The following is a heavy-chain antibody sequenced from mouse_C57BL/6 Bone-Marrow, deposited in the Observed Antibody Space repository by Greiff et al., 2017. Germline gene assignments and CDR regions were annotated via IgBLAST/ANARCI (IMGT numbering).Heavy chain of an antibody. D-gene: IGHD1-1*01. Sequence: QVQLQQPGAELVKPGASVKMSCKASGYTFTGYWITWVKQRPGQGLEWIGDIYPGSGSTNYNEKFKGKATLTVDTSSSTAYMQLSSLTSEDSAVYYCEGSYGDYGGQGTTITVSA. V-gene: IGHV1-55*01. CDR2: IYPGSGST. CDR1: GYTFTGYW. CDR3: EGSYGDY. J-gene: IGHJ2*01.